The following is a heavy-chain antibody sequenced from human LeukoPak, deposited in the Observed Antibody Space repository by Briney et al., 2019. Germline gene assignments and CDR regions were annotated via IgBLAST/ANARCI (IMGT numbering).Heavy chain of an antibody. CDR2: SFYIGST. CDR1: GGSISSSIYY. D-gene: IGHD3-22*01. V-gene: IGHV4-39*01. CDR3: ARLVYDSGAYYYVGYFDS. J-gene: IGHJ4*02. Sequence: PSETLSLTCTVSGGSISSSIYYWGWVRQPPGKGLEWIGSSFYIGSTYYNPSLKSRVTISVATSKNRFSLKLSSVTAADTAVYYCARLVYDSGAYYYVGYFDSWGQGTLVTVSS.